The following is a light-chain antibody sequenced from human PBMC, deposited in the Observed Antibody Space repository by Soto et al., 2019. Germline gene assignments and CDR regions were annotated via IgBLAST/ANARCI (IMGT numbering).Light chain of an antibody. Sequence: EIVVTQSPATLSLSPGERATLSCRASQSVGKYLVWYQQKPGQAPRLLIYHASYRATGIPARFSGSGSGTDFTLTINSLAPEDFTVYYCQQRGNRPPWTFGQGTKVEIK. CDR3: QQRGNRPPWT. CDR1: QSVGKY. CDR2: HAS. J-gene: IGKJ1*01. V-gene: IGKV3-11*01.